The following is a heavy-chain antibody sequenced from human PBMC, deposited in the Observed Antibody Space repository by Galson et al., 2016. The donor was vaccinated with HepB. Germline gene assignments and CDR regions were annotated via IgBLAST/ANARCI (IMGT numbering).Heavy chain of an antibody. D-gene: IGHD2-8*01. J-gene: IGHJ4*02. CDR2: IYLYDSGA. CDR3: ATHPHYANHAFFDS. V-gene: IGHV5-51*01. CDR1: GYRYARYW. Sequence: QSGAEVKKTGESLKISCKVSGYRYARYWIGWVRQMPGKGLEWMGFIYLYDSGARYSPSFQGQVSISADRSLSAAYLQWTSLKASDTAICYCATHPHYANHAFFDSWGQGTLVTVSS.